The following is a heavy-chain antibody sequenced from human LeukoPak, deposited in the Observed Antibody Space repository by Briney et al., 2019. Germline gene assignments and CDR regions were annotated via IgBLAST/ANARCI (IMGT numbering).Heavy chain of an antibody. CDR2: ISSSSSYI. D-gene: IGHD6-19*01. J-gene: IGHJ4*02. V-gene: IGHV3-21*04. CDR3: AKETDSSGWYPSFFDY. Sequence: SGGSLRLSCAASGLTFSIYSMNWVRQAPGKGLEWVSSISSSSSYIYYADSVKGRFTISRDNAKNSLYLQMNSLRAEDTAVYYCAKETDSSGWYPSFFDYWGQGTLVTVSS. CDR1: GLTFSIYS.